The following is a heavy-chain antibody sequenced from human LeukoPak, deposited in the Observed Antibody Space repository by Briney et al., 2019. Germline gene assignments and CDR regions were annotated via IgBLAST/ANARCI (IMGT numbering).Heavy chain of an antibody. J-gene: IGHJ3*02. D-gene: IGHD4-17*01. CDR1: GYSFTNYW. Sequence: LGESLKISCKGSGYSFTNYWIGWVRQMPGKGLELMGIIYPGDSDTRYSPSFQGQVTISADKSISIAYLQWSSLKASDTAMYYCARRTDYGDYQTEASDIWGQGAMVTVSS. CDR3: ARRTDYGDYQTEASDI. CDR2: IYPGDSDT. V-gene: IGHV5-51*01.